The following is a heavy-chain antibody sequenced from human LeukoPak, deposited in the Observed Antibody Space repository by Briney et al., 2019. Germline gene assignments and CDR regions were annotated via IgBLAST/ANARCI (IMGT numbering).Heavy chain of an antibody. CDR2: ISSNSSTI. CDR3: ARDQGGYSYGYDL. Sequence: QSGGSLRLSCAASGFTFSSYSMNWVRQAPGKGLEWVSYISSNSSTIYYADSVKGRFTISRDNAKNSLYLQMNSLRAEDTAVYYCARDQGGYSYGYDLWGQGTLVTVSS. J-gene: IGHJ5*02. CDR1: GFTFSSYS. V-gene: IGHV3-48*01. D-gene: IGHD5-18*01.